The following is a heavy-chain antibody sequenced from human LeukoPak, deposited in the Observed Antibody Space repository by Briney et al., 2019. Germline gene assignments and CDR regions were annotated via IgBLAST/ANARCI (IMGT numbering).Heavy chain of an antibody. CDR3: ASSRGIAAAGIFDY. CDR2: INPSGGST. V-gene: IGHV1-46*01. J-gene: IGHJ4*02. CDR1: GYTFASYY. Sequence: GASVKVSCKASGYTFASYYMHWVRQAPGQGLEWMGIINPSGGSTSYAQKFQGRVTMTRDTSTSTVYMELSSLRSEDTAVYYSASSRGIAAAGIFDYWGQGTLVTVSS. D-gene: IGHD6-13*01.